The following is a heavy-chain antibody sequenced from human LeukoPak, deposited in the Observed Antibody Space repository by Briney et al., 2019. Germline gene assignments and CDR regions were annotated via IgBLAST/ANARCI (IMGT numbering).Heavy chain of an antibody. Sequence: GGSLRLSCAASGFTFNSYTMNWVRQAPGKGLEWISYISRTGTTIYYADSVKGRFTISRDNAKNSLYLQMNSLRAEDTAVYYCVKYSSGWYYPHFDFWGQGTLVTVSS. CDR2: ISRTGTTI. V-gene: IGHV3-48*04. CDR1: GFTFNSYT. D-gene: IGHD6-19*01. CDR3: VKYSSGWYYPHFDF. J-gene: IGHJ4*02.